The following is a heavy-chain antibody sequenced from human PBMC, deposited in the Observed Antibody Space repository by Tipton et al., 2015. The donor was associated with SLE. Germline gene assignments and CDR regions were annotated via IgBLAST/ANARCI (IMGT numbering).Heavy chain of an antibody. V-gene: IGHV4-59*08. Sequence: LRLSCTVSGGSISSYYWSWIRQPPGKGLEWIGYIYYSGSTNYNPSLKSRVTISVDTPKNQFSLKLSSVTAADTAVYYCARTFPYGGFDPWGQGTLVTVSS. D-gene: IGHD4-23*01. CDR1: GGSISSYY. CDR3: ARTFPYGGFDP. CDR2: IYYSGST. J-gene: IGHJ5*02.